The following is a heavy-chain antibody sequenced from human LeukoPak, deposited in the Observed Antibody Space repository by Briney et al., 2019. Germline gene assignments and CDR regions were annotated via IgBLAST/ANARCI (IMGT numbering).Heavy chain of an antibody. V-gene: IGHV4-34*01. CDR1: GGSISSYY. CDR3: ARLALGYCSSTSCYGKIGWDY. D-gene: IGHD2-2*01. J-gene: IGHJ4*02. Sequence: ASETLSLTCTVSGGSISSYYWSWIRQPPGKGLEWMGEINHSGSTNYNPSLMSRVTISADTTKYQSSLKLSSVTAADTAVYYCARLALGYCSSTSCYGKIGWDYWGQGTLVTVSS. CDR2: INHSGST.